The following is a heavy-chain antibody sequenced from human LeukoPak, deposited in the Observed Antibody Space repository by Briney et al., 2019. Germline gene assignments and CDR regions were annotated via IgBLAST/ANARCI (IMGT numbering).Heavy chain of an antibody. V-gene: IGHV4-39*07. Sequence: SETLSLTCTVSGGSISSSSYYWGWIRQPPGKGLEWIGSIYYSGSTYYNPSLKSRVTISVDTSKNQFSLKLSSVTAADTAVYYCARDGYTYYYMDVWGKGTTVTVSS. J-gene: IGHJ6*03. CDR2: IYYSGST. D-gene: IGHD6-13*01. CDR1: GGSISSSSYY. CDR3: ARDGYTYYYMDV.